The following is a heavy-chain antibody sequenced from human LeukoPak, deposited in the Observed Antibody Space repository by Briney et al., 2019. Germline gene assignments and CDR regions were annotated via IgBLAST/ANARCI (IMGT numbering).Heavy chain of an antibody. D-gene: IGHD6-13*01. V-gene: IGHV3-74*01. CDR1: GFTFSSYW. CDR2: INPGGSSI. Sequence: PGRSLRLSCAASGFTFSSYWMHWVRQVPGKGLVWVARINPGGSSITYADSVKGRFTISRDNAKNTLYLQMDSLRDDDTAVYFCARESPVAAVGRSWFDPWGQGTLVTVSS. CDR3: ARESPVAAVGRSWFDP. J-gene: IGHJ5*02.